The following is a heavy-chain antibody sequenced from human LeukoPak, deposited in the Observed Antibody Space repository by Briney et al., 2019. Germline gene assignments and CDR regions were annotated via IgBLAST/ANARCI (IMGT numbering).Heavy chain of an antibody. V-gene: IGHV3-53*01. Sequence: GGSLRLSCTVSGFTVSSNSMSWVRQAPGKGLEWVSFIYSGGNTHYSDSVKGRFTISRDNAKNSLYLQMNSLRAEDTAVYYCARPFWPYYYDSSGYSSSYAFDIWGQGTMVTVSS. CDR3: ARPFWPYYYDSSGYSSSYAFDI. CDR1: GFTVSSNS. D-gene: IGHD3-22*01. J-gene: IGHJ3*02. CDR2: IYSGGNT.